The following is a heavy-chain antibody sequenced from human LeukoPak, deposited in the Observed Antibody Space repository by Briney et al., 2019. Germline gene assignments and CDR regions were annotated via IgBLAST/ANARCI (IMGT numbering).Heavy chain of an antibody. V-gene: IGHV4-59*01. CDR1: GGSISSYY. Sequence: SETLSLTCTVSGGSISSYYWSWIRQPPGKGLEWIGYIYYSGSTNYNPSLKSRVTISVDTSENQFSLKLSSVTAADTAVYYCARVKSRYDSSGYFPDYYYYYMDVWGKGTTVTVSS. CDR2: IYYSGST. CDR3: ARVKSRYDSSGYFPDYYYYYMDV. J-gene: IGHJ6*03. D-gene: IGHD3-22*01.